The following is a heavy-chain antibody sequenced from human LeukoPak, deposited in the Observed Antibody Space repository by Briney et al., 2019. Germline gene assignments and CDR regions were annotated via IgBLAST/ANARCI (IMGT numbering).Heavy chain of an antibody. CDR1: GGSISSGGYY. Sequence: SETLSLTCTVSGGSISSGGYYWSWIRQPPGKGLEWIGYIYHSGSTYYNPSLKSRVTISVDRSRNQFSLKLSSVTAADTAVYYCARAKGLGDYQGGYYMDVWGKGTTVTVSS. CDR2: IYHSGST. D-gene: IGHD4-17*01. V-gene: IGHV4-30-2*01. J-gene: IGHJ6*03. CDR3: ARAKGLGDYQGGYYMDV.